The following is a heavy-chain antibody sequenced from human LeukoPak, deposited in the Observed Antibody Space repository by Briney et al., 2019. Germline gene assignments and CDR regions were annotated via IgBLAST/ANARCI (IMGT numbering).Heavy chain of an antibody. J-gene: IGHJ5*02. CDR3: ARDSDSSSRYEGWFDP. CDR1: GGSISSGSYY. Sequence: SETLSLTCTVSGGSISSGSYYWSWIRQPAGKGLEWIGRIYTSGSTNYNPSLKSRVTISVDTSKNQFSLKLSSVTAPDTAVYYCARDSDSSSRYEGWFDPWGQGTLVTVSS. D-gene: IGHD6-13*01. CDR2: IYTSGST. V-gene: IGHV4-61*02.